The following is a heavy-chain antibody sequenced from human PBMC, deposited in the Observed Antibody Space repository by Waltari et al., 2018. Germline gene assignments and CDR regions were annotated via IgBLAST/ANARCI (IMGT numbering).Heavy chain of an antibody. J-gene: IGHJ4*02. CDR3: ARSSYESSRYYPFDY. CDR2: INPNSGGT. CDR1: GYPFPEYY. Sequence: QVQLVQSGAEVKPPGASVTVSCKASGYPFPEYYIHWVRQAPGQGLEYMGWINPNSGGTNYAQRLQGRVTMTRDRSIGTAYMELTRLRSDDTAVYYCARSSYESSRYYPFDYWGQGTLVTVSS. V-gene: IGHV1-2*02. D-gene: IGHD3-22*01.